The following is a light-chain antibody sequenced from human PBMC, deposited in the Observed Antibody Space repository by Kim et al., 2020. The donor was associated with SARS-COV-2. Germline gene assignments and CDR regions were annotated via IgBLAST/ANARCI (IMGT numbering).Light chain of an antibody. CDR3: TSYTISITWV. CDR1: RSDVGGYNY. J-gene: IGLJ3*02. CDR2: AVS. Sequence: GESITMSWTGTRSDVGGYNYVSGYQQHPGKAPKLMLYAVSKRPSGVSNRFSGSKSGNTASLTISGLQAEDEADYYCTSYTISITWVFGGGTKLTVL. V-gene: IGLV2-14*04.